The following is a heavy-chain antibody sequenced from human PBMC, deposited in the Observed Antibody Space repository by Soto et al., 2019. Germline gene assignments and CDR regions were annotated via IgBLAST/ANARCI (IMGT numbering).Heavy chain of an antibody. CDR3: APITIFGIRYYYYYGMDV. Sequence: PSETLSLTCTVSGGSISSSSYYWGWIRQPPGKGLEWIGSIYYSGSTYYNPSLKSRVTISVDTSKNQFSLKLSSVTAADTAVYYCAPITIFGIRYYYYYGMDVWRQGTTVTASS. CDR1: GGSISSSSYY. D-gene: IGHD3-3*01. V-gene: IGHV4-39*01. J-gene: IGHJ6*02. CDR2: IYYSGST.